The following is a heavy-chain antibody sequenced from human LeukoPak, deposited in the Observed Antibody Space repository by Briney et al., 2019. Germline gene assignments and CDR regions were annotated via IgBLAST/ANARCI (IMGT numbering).Heavy chain of an antibody. Sequence: PSETLSLTCTASGRAISSYYWRWIRQPPGKGLEWIGYIYYSGSTNYNPSLKSRVTISVDTSKNQFSLKLSSVTAADTAVYYCARVRRGLVDYWGQGTLVTVSS. D-gene: IGHD3-10*01. CDR2: IYYSGST. J-gene: IGHJ4*02. CDR3: ARVRRGLVDY. V-gene: IGHV4-59*01. CDR1: GRAISSYY.